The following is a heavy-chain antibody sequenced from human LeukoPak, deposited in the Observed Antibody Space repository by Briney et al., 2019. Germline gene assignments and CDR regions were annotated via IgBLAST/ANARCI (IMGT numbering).Heavy chain of an antibody. CDR3: ARGSPSLLLPTPGWFDP. Sequence: ASVKVSCKASGGTFSSYAISWVRQAPGQGLEWMGGIIPIFGTANYAQKFQGRVTMTRDMSTSTVYMELSSLRSEDTAVYYCARGSPSLLLPTPGWFDPWGQGTLVTVSS. CDR2: IIPIFGTA. CDR1: GGTFSSYA. J-gene: IGHJ5*02. D-gene: IGHD2/OR15-2a*01. V-gene: IGHV1-69*05.